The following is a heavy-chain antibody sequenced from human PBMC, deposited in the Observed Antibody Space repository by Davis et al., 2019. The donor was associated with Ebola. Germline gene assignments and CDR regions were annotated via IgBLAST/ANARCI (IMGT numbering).Heavy chain of an antibody. CDR3: AKSGSYYAFDI. V-gene: IGHV3-9*03. D-gene: IGHD1-26*01. Sequence: SLRLSCAASGFTFDDYAMHWVRQAPGKGLEWVSGISWNSGSIGYADSVKGRFTISRDNAKNSLYLQMNSLRAEDMALYYCAKSGSYYAFDIWGQGTMVTVSS. CDR1: GFTFDDYA. CDR2: ISWNSGSI. J-gene: IGHJ3*02.